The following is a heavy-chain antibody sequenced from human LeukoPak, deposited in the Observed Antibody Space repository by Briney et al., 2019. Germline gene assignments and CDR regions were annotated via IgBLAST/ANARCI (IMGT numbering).Heavy chain of an antibody. D-gene: IGHD6-19*01. CDR1: GYTFTSYD. CDR2: MNPNSGNT. Sequence: ASVKVSCKASGYTFTSYDINWVRQATGQGLEWMGWMNPNSGNTGYAQKFQGRVTMTRNTSISTAYMELSSLRSEDTAVYYCARGLKQWLDLYFDYWGQGTLVTVSS. CDR3: ARGLKQWLDLYFDY. J-gene: IGHJ4*02. V-gene: IGHV1-8*01.